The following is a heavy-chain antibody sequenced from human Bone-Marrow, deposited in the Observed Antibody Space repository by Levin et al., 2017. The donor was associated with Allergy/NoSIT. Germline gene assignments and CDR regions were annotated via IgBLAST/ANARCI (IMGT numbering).Heavy chain of an antibody. CDR2: IKSKTDGGAT. Sequence: ETLSLTCAASGFTFSNAWMTWVRQAPGKGLEWVGRIKSKTDGGATDYAAPVKGGITISRDDSKNTLYLQMNSLKTEDTAVYYCTTLYDYVWGSYRSPSKYYFDYWGQGTLVTVSS. J-gene: IGHJ4*02. V-gene: IGHV3-15*01. CDR3: TTLYDYVWGSYRSPSKYYFDY. D-gene: IGHD3-16*02. CDR1: GFTFSNAW.